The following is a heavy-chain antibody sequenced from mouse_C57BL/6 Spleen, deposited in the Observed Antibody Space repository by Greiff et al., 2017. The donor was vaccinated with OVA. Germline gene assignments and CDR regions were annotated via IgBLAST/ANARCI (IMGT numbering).Heavy chain of an antibody. J-gene: IGHJ2*01. CDR2: ISSGGSYT. CDR1: GFTFSSYG. CDR3: ARDYDGYYSFFDY. D-gene: IGHD2-3*01. Sequence: EVQLVESGGDLVKPGGSLKLSCAASGFTFSSYGMSWVRQTPDKRLEWVATISSGGSYTCYPDSVKGRFTISRDNAKNTLYLQMSSLKSEDTAMYYCARDYDGYYSFFDYWGQGTTLTVSS. V-gene: IGHV5-6*01.